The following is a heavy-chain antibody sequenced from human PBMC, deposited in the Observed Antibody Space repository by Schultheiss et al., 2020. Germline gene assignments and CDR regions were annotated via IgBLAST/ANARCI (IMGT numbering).Heavy chain of an antibody. Sequence: SETLSLTCTVSGGSISAGNYCWGWIRQSPGKGLEWIGYIYYSGSTNYNPSLKSRVTISVDTSKNQFSLKLSSVTAADTGVFYCASSANDYYVVGIGFWGQGTLVTVSS. J-gene: IGHJ1*01. V-gene: IGHV4-61*05. CDR1: GGSISAGNYC. CDR2: IYYSGST. CDR3: ASSANDYYVVGIGF. D-gene: IGHD1-26*01.